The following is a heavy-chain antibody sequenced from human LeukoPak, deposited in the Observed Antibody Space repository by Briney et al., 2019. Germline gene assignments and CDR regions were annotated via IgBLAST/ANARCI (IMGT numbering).Heavy chain of an antibody. CDR3: AKDHAESSGWTIFYYYYMDV. V-gene: IGHV3-30*02. J-gene: IGHJ6*03. CDR1: GFTFSSYG. Sequence: PGGSLRLSCAASGFTFSSYGMHWVRQAPTKGLEWVAFIRYDGSNKYYADSVKGRFTISRDNSKNTLYLQMNSLRAEDTAVYYCAKDHAESSGWTIFYYYYMDVWGIGTTVTVSS. D-gene: IGHD6-19*01. CDR2: IRYDGSNK.